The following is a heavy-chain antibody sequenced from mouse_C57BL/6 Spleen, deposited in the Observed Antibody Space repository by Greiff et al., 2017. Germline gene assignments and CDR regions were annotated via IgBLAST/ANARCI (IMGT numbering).Heavy chain of an antibody. J-gene: IGHJ2*01. V-gene: IGHV1-53*01. D-gene: IGHD2-4*01. CDR3: ARPKEEDYGFDY. CDR2: INPSNGGT. CDR1: GYTFTSYW. Sequence: QVQLQQPGTELVKPGASVKLSCKASGYTFTSYWMHWVKQRPGQGLEWIVNINPSNGGTNYNEKFKSKATLTVDKSSSTAYMQLSSLTSEDSAVDYCARPKEEDYGFDYWGQGTTLTVSS.